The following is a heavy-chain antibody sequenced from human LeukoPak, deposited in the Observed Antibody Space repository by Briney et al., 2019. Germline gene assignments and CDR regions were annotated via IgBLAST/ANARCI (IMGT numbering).Heavy chain of an antibody. CDR2: IYYSGST. CDR1: GGSISSYY. CDR3: ARGSVPGVPYFDY. J-gene: IGHJ4*02. V-gene: IGHV4-59*01. Sequence: SETLSLTCTVSGGSISSYYWSWIRQPPGKGLEWIGYIYYSGSTSYNPSLKSRVTISVDTSKNQFSLKLTSVTAADTAVYHCARGSVPGVPYFDYWGQGTLVTVSS. D-gene: IGHD3-10*01.